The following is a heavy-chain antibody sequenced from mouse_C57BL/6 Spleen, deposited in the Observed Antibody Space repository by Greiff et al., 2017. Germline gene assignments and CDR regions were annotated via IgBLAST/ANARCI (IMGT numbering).Heavy chain of an antibody. Sequence: VQLQQSGAELVRPGTSVKVSCKASGYAFTNYLIEWVKQRPGQGLEWIGVINPGSGGTNYNEKFKGKATLTADKSSSTAYMQLSSLTSEDSAVYFCARDTLRFAMDYWGQGTSVTVSS. J-gene: IGHJ4*01. V-gene: IGHV1-54*01. CDR3: ARDTLRFAMDY. CDR2: INPGSGGT. CDR1: GYAFTNYL. D-gene: IGHD1-1*01.